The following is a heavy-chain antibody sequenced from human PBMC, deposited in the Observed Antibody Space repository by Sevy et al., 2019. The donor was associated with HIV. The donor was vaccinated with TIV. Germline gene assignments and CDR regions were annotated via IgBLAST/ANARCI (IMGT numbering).Heavy chain of an antibody. CDR2: ISYDGSNK. D-gene: IGHD3-10*01. J-gene: IGHJ4*02. Sequence: GSLRLSCAASGFTFSSYGMHWVRQAPGKGLEWVAVISYDGSNKYYADSVKGRFTISRDNSKNTLYLQMNSLRAEDTAVYYCAKERRVLWFGELSFDYWGQGTLVTVSS. CDR3: AKERRVLWFGELSFDY. CDR1: GFTFSSYG. V-gene: IGHV3-30*18.